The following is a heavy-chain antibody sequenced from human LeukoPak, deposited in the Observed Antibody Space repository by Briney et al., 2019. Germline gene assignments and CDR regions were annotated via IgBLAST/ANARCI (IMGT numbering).Heavy chain of an antibody. J-gene: IGHJ1*01. Sequence: GGSLRLSCAASGFTFSTYWMSWVRQAPGKGLEWVAHMNQDGSEKYYVDSVRGRFSISRDNAKNSLYLQMNSLRAEDTAVYYCARDLSSSSTAYFQHWGQGTLVTVSS. CDR1: GFTFSTYW. D-gene: IGHD6-6*01. CDR2: MNQDGSEK. V-gene: IGHV3-7*01. CDR3: ARDLSSSSTAYFQH.